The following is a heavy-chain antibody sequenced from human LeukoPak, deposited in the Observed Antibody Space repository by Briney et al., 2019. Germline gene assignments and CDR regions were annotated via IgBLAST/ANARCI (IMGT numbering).Heavy chain of an antibody. CDR1: GFTFSSFE. J-gene: IGHJ6*01. D-gene: IGHD3-10*01. CDR2: IVSSGTAI. V-gene: IGHV3-48*03. CDR3: VRVRGSNYYYYGMDV. Sequence: GGSLRLSCAASGFTFSSFEMNWVRQAPGKGLEWVSYIVSSGTAIYYADSVKGRFTISRDNAKNSLYLQMNSLRAEDTAIYYCVRVRGSNYYYYGMDVWGQGTTVTVSS.